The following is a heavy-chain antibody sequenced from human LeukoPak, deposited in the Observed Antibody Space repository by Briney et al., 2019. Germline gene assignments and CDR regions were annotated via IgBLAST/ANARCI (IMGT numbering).Heavy chain of an antibody. CDR1: GGSFSGYY. CDR3: ARAALYYYDSSGYYYATGRFDY. Sequence: SETLSLTCAVYGGSFSGYYWSWIRQPPGKGLEWIGEINHSGSTNYNPSLKSRVTISVDTSKNQFSLQLSSVTAADTAVYYCARAALYYYDSSGYYYATGRFDYWGQGTLVTVSS. CDR2: INHSGST. D-gene: IGHD3-22*01. J-gene: IGHJ4*02. V-gene: IGHV4-34*01.